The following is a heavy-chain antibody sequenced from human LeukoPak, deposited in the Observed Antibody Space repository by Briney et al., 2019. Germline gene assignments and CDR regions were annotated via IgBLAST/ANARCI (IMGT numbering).Heavy chain of an antibody. CDR1: GGTFSSYA. Sequence: ASVKVSCKASGGTFSSYAISWVRQAPGQGLEWMGWMNPNSGNTGYAQKFQGRVTMTRNTSISTAYMELSSLRSEDTAVYYCARSLPRILVVIAAGYYYGLDVWGQGTTVTVSS. J-gene: IGHJ6*02. CDR2: MNPNSGNT. V-gene: IGHV1-8*02. D-gene: IGHD2-21*01. CDR3: ARSLPRILVVIAAGYYYGLDV.